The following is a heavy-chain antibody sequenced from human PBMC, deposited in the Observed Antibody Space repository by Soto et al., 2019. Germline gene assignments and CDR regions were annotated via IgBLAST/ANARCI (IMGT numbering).Heavy chain of an antibody. J-gene: IGHJ4*02. D-gene: IGHD3-16*01. Sequence: QVQLVESGGGVVQPGRSLRLSCAASGFTFSSYGMHWVRQAPGKGLEWVAVISYAGSNKYYADSVKGRFTISRDNSKNTLYLQMNSLRAEDTAVYYCAKGSDWGLDYWGQGTLVTVSS. V-gene: IGHV3-30*18. CDR3: AKGSDWGLDY. CDR1: GFTFSSYG. CDR2: ISYAGSNK.